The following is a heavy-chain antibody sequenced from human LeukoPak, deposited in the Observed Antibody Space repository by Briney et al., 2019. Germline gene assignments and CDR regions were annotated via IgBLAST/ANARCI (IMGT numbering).Heavy chain of an antibody. CDR1: GGSFSGYY. V-gene: IGHV4-34*01. J-gene: IGHJ4*02. D-gene: IGHD2-15*01. CDR3: ARTLGRHCSGGSCYSGVEGTLTVDY. CDR2: INHSGST. Sequence: PSETLSLTCAVYGGSFSGYYWSWIRQPPGKGLEWIGEINHSGSTNYNPSLKSRVTISVDTSKNQFSLKLSSVTAADTAVYYCARTLGRHCSGGSCYSGVEGTLTVDYWGQGTLVTVSS.